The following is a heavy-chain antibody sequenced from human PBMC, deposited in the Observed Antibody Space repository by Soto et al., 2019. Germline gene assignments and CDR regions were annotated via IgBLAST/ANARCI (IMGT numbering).Heavy chain of an antibody. D-gene: IGHD3-9*01. V-gene: IGHV3-48*02. Sequence: GGSLRLSCGVSSFALSSYSINWVRQAPGKGLEWISYISATGATIYYADSVKGRFTISRDIAKNSVYLQMSSLRDEDTALYYCVSTINGYFEYWGQGTLVTVSS. CDR1: SFALSSYS. J-gene: IGHJ4*02. CDR2: ISATGATI. CDR3: VSTINGYFEY.